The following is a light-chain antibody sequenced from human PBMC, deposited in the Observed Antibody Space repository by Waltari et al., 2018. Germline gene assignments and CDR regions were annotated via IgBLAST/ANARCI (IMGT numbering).Light chain of an antibody. CDR1: QSVSRA. V-gene: IGKV3-20*01. CDR2: GAS. Sequence: EVVLTQSPGTLSLSPRERATLSCRASQSVSRALAWYQQKPGQAPRLLIYGASIRATGIPDRFSGSGSGTDFSLTISRLEPADSAMYYCQHYVRLPATFGQGTTVEIK. CDR3: QHYVRLPAT. J-gene: IGKJ1*01.